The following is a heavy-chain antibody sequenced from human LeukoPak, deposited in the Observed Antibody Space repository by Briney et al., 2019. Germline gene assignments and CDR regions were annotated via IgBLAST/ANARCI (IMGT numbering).Heavy chain of an antibody. Sequence: ASVKVSCKASGYTFTDYYMYWARQAPGQGLDWVGWINPTSGATNYAQKFQGRVTMTRDTSNNTSYMELSRLRSDDTAVYYCAREFRTTTWSFDAFDLWGQGTMVTVSS. CDR2: INPTSGAT. CDR1: GYTFTDYY. V-gene: IGHV1-2*02. J-gene: IGHJ3*01. CDR3: AREFRTTTWSFDAFDL. D-gene: IGHD1/OR15-1a*01.